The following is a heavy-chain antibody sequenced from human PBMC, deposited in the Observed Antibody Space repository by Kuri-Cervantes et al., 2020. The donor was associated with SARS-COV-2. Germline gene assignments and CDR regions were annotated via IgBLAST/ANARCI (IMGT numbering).Heavy chain of an antibody. Sequence: ASVKVSCKASGYTFTGYYMHWVRQAPGRGLEWMGSINTYNGNTNYAQIIQGRVTMTTDTSTNTAFMELRSLRSLDTAVYYCARSHTLYGGNSSPWDYWGQGTLVTVSS. CDR2: INTYNGNT. J-gene: IGHJ4*02. D-gene: IGHD4-23*01. CDR1: GYTFTGYY. CDR3: ARSHTLYGGNSSPWDY. V-gene: IGHV1-18*04.